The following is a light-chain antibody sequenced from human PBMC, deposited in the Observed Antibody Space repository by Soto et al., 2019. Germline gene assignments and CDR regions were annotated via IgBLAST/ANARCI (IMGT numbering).Light chain of an antibody. J-gene: IGKJ4*01. CDR1: QDISNY. V-gene: IGKV1-33*01. CDR2: DAS. CDR3: QQYDNLPPPT. Sequence: DIQMTQSPSSLSASVGDRVTITCQASQDISNYLNWYQQKPGKAPKLLIYDASNLETGVPSRFSASGSGTDFTFTISSLQPEDIATYYCQQYDNLPPPTFGGGTKVEIK.